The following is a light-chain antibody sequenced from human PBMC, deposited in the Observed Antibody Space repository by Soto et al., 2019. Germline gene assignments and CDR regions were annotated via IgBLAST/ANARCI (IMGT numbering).Light chain of an antibody. J-gene: IGKJ3*01. CDR1: QSVSDMY. Sequence: EIVLTQSPGTLSLSPGERATLSCRASQSVSDMYLAWYQQKPGQAPRLLIYASNRATGIPDRFSGSGSGTDFTLTISRLEPDDFALYYCQHYGTSALFGPGTKVEIK. CDR2: AS. V-gene: IGKV3-20*01. CDR3: QHYGTSAL.